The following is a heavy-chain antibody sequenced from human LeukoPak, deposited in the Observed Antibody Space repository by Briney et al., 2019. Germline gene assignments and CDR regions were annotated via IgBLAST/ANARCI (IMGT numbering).Heavy chain of an antibody. J-gene: IGHJ4*02. CDR3: ARHSQYSSIWYAFDY. Sequence: SETPSLTCTVPGGSISSNNYYWGWIRQPPGKRLEWIGSIYYSGSTNYNPSLKSRVTISVDTSKNQFSLKLSSVTAADTAVYYCARHSQYSSIWYAFDYWAQETLVTVSS. CDR2: IYYSGST. V-gene: IGHV4-39*01. D-gene: IGHD6-13*01. CDR1: GGSISSNNYY.